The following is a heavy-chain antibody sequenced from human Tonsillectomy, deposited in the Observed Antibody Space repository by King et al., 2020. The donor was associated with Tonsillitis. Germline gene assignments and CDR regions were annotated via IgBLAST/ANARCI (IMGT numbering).Heavy chain of an antibody. J-gene: IGHJ6*02. CDR1: GFIVSSNY. Sequence: VQLVESGGGLVQPGGSLRLSCAASGFIVSSNYMSWVRQAPGKGLEWVSVIYNGGNTDYADSVKGRFTISRDNSKNTLYLQMNSLRAKDTAVYYCARGVVVVVAAQYYYYYGMDVWGQGTTVTVSS. CDR2: IYNGGNT. V-gene: IGHV3-66*01. CDR3: ARGVVVVVAAQYYYYYGMDV. D-gene: IGHD2-15*01.